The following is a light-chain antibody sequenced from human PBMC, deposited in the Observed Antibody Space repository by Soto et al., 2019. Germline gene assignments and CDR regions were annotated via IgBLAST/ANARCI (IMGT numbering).Light chain of an antibody. CDR2: AAS. Sequence: EIVLTQSPDTLSLSPGERATLSCRASQSVSTDSLAWYQQRPGQAPRPLIYAASRRATGTPDRFSGSGSGTDFTLTISRLEPEDSAVYYCQQYDNWPITFGQGTRLEI. V-gene: IGKV3-20*01. CDR3: QQYDNWPIT. J-gene: IGKJ5*01. CDR1: QSVSTDS.